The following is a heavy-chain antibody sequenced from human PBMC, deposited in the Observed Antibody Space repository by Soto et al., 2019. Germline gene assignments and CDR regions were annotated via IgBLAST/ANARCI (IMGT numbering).Heavy chain of an antibody. D-gene: IGHD6-13*01. CDR1: GGSISSGGYY. J-gene: IGHJ5*02. Sequence: PSETLSLTCTVSGGSISSGGYYWSWIRQHPGKGLEWIGYIYYSGSTYYNPSLKSRVTISVDTSKNQFSLKLSSVTAADTAVYYCARAGPIAAAGNWFDPWGQGTLVTVSS. CDR3: ARAGPIAAAGNWFDP. V-gene: IGHV4-31*03. CDR2: IYYSGST.